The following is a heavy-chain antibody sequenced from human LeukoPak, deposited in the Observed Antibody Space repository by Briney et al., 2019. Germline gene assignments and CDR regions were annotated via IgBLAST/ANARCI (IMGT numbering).Heavy chain of an antibody. CDR3: ARERGLYYYGSGSHTDY. V-gene: IGHV4-34*01. CDR2: INHSGST. D-gene: IGHD3-10*01. J-gene: IGHJ4*02. CDR1: GGSFSGYY. Sequence: SETLSRTCAVYGGSFSGYYWSRIRQPPGKGLEWIGEINHSGSTNYNPSLKSRVTISVDTSKNQFSLKLSSVTAADTAVYYCARERGLYYYGSGSHTDYWGQGTLVTVSS.